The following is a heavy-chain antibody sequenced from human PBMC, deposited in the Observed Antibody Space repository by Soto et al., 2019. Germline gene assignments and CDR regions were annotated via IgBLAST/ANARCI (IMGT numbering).Heavy chain of an antibody. CDR2: IYATGTT. CDR3: VRDGTKTLRDWFDP. CDR1: GASISGYY. V-gene: IGHV4-4*07. D-gene: IGHD1-1*01. Sequence: SETLSLTCTVSGASISGYYWSWIRKSAVKGLEWIGRIYATGTTDYNHSLKSRVMMSVDTSKKQFSLRLRSVTAADTAVYYCVRDGTKTLRDWFDPWGQGISVTVSS. J-gene: IGHJ5*02.